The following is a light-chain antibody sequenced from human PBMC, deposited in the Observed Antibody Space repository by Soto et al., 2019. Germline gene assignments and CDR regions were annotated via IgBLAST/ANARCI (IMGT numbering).Light chain of an antibody. Sequence: QSALTQPPSASGSHGQSVTISCTETSSDVGSYNYVSWYQQHPGKAPKLMIYDVSKRPSGVPDRFSGSKSGNTASLTVSGLQAEDEADYYCSSYAGSNIVVFGGGTKLTVL. CDR3: SSYAGSNIVV. V-gene: IGLV2-8*01. CDR2: DVS. CDR1: SSDVGSYNY. J-gene: IGLJ2*01.